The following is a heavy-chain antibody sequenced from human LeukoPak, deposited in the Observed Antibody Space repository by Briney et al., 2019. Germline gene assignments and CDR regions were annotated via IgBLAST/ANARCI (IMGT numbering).Heavy chain of an antibody. Sequence: SETLSLTCTVSGGSLSSYYWSWIRRPAGKGLEWIGHIYTSGSTNYNPSLKSRVTMSVDTSRNQFSLKLSSVTAADTAVYYCARDQGGSALTWFDLWGQGTLATVSS. V-gene: IGHV4-4*07. J-gene: IGHJ5*02. CDR1: GGSLSSYY. CDR2: IYTSGST. CDR3: ARDQGGSALTWFDL. D-gene: IGHD2-15*01.